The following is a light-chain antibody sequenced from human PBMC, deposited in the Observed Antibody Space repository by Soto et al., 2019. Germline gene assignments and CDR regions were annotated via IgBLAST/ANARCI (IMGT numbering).Light chain of an antibody. V-gene: IGLV2-14*01. CDR1: SSDIGTYNS. CDR3: TSYTTSSTLV. CDR2: DVT. Sequence: QSALTQPASVSGSPGQSITISCTGTSSDIGTYNSVSWYQQHAGKVPKLMIYDVTNRPSGVSDRLSGSKSGNTASLTISGLQAEDEADYYCTSYTTSSTLVFGGGTKLTVL. J-gene: IGLJ2*01.